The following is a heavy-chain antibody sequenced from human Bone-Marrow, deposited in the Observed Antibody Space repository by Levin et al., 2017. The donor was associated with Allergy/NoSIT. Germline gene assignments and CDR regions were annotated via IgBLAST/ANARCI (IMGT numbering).Heavy chain of an antibody. D-gene: IGHD5-12*01. Sequence: PGGSLRLSCAASGFTFSSYAMHWVRQAPGKGLEWVAVISYDGSNKYYADSVKGRFTISRDNSKNTLYLQMNSLRAEDTAVYYCASDGYHFDYWGQGTLVTVSS. CDR2: ISYDGSNK. CDR3: ASDGYHFDY. CDR1: GFTFSSYA. J-gene: IGHJ4*02. V-gene: IGHV3-30-3*01.